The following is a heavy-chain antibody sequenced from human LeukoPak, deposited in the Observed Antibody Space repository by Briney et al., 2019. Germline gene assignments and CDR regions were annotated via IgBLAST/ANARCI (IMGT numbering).Heavy chain of an antibody. CDR1: GGSITSRNYY. Sequence: PSETLSLTCTVSGGSITSRNYYWGWIRQPPGKGLEWIGTIYDSGRTYYNPSLKSRVPISVDTSKNQFPLKLNSVTAADTAVYYCARLDYYDSSGLIDYWGQGTLVIVSS. D-gene: IGHD3-22*01. CDR2: IYDSGRT. CDR3: ARLDYYDSSGLIDY. V-gene: IGHV4-39*01. J-gene: IGHJ4*02.